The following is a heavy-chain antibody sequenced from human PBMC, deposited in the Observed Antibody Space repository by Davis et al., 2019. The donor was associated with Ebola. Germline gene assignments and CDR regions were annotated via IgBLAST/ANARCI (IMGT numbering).Heavy chain of an antibody. J-gene: IGHJ2*01. CDR2: GYYGGRT. D-gene: IGHD3-22*01. V-gene: IGHV4-59*11. CDR3: ARSVFYDSTGYYVHWYYDL. CDR1: GGSIRTHY. Sequence: SETLSLTCTVSGGSIRTHYWRWIRQSPGKGLEWIGYGYYGGRTDYNPSLKSRAIISVDTSKNHFSLNLSSVTAADTAIYYCARSVFYDSTGYYVHWYYDLWGRGTLVTVSS.